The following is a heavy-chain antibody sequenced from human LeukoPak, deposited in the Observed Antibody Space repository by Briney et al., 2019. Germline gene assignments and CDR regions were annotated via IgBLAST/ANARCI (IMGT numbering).Heavy chain of an antibody. J-gene: IGHJ4*02. V-gene: IGHV5-51*01. CDR1: GFYFTAYG. D-gene: IGHD5-18*01. Sequence: HGGSLVISCKCSGFYFTAYGIAWVRPVRGKGLEWMGKIDPAGSNDRYRLSFQGQVTMSADKSITTVYLQWSSLKASDTAMYYCARHFHSAWFGFWGQGSLVTVSS. CDR3: ARHFHSAWFGF. CDR2: IDPAGSND.